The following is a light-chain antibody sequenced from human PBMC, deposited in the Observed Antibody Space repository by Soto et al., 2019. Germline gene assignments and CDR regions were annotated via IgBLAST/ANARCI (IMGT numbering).Light chain of an antibody. J-gene: IGLJ2*01. V-gene: IGLV2-14*03. Sequence: QSALTQPASVSGSLGQSITIPCTGSSSDIGLYTFVSWYQQHPGKAPKLLIYDVSYRPSGISDRFSGSKSGNTASLTISGLQPEDEADYYCSSYGATSTLFGGGTKVTVL. CDR1: SSDIGLYTF. CDR2: DVS. CDR3: SSYGATSTL.